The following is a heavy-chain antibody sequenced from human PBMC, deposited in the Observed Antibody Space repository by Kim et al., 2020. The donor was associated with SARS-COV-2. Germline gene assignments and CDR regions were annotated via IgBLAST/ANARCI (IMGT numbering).Heavy chain of an antibody. J-gene: IGHJ4*02. Sequence: SETLSLTCAVYGGSFSGYYWSWIRQPPGKGLEWIGEINHSGSTNYNPSLKSRVTISVDTSKNQFSLKLSSVTAADTAVYYCARGQNHRIGQWLVRGGRFPGPFDYWGQGTLVTVSS. D-gene: IGHD6-19*01. CDR2: INHSGST. CDR1: GGSFSGYY. CDR3: ARGQNHRIGQWLVRGGRFPGPFDY. V-gene: IGHV4-34*01.